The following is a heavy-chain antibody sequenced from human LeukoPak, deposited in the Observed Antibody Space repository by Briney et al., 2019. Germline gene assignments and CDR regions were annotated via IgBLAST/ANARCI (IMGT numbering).Heavy chain of an antibody. D-gene: IGHD1-1*01. J-gene: IGHJ4*02. CDR2: IRSSIYGGTP. CDR3: SREWGNGNDLRPDS. Sequence: GPLRLSCTSSGFTFREFAVSWFRQAPGKGLEWIGFIRSSIYGGTPKAAASVKGRFIFSRDDSKGVAYLRMNSLKTDDTAVYYCSREWGNGNDLRPDSWGQGTLVTVSS. V-gene: IGHV3-49*03. CDR1: GFTFREFA.